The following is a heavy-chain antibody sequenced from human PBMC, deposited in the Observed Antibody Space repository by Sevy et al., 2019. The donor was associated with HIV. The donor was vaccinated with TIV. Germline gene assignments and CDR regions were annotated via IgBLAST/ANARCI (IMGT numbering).Heavy chain of an antibody. V-gene: IGHV3-7*03. J-gene: IGHJ3*02. CDR1: GFTFATYW. D-gene: IGHD2-21*02. CDR2: IKQDGTDK. CDR3: ARDRGTAISNAFDI. Sequence: GGSLRLSCAASGFTFATYWMTWVRQAPGKGLEWVAYIKQDGTDKYYVDSVRGRFTISRDNAKNSLYLQMNSLRAEDTAVYYCARDRGTAISNAFDIWGQGTMVTVSS.